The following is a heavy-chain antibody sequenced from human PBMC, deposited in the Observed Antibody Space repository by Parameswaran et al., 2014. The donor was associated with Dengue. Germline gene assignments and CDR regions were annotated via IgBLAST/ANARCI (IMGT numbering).Heavy chain of an antibody. CDR2: IYYSGST. Sequence: WIRQPPGKGLEWIGYIYYSGSTNYNPSLKSRVTISVDTSKNQFSLKLSSVTAADTAVYYCARDPGGSGSYYLPLGYYYYGMDVWGQGTTVTVSS. D-gene: IGHD1-26*01. CDR3: ARDPGGSGSYYLPLGYYYYGMDV. V-gene: IGHV4-59*01. J-gene: IGHJ6*02.